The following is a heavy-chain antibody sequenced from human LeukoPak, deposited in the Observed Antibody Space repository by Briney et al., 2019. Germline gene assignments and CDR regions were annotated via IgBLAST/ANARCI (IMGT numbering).Heavy chain of an antibody. J-gene: IGHJ6*03. CDR1: GDSISSSTDY. V-gene: IGHV4-39*07. CDR2: IFYSGRT. CDR3: AIGYYYYYMDV. D-gene: IGHD2-2*03. Sequence: SETVSLTCTVSGDSISSSTDYWVWIRQPPGKGLEWIGSIFYSGRTFYNASLKSRVTISVDTSKNQFSLKLSSVTAADTAVYYCAIGYYYYYMDVWGKGTTVTVSS.